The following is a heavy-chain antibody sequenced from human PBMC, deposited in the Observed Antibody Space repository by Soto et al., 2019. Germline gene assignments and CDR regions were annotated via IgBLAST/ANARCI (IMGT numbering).Heavy chain of an antibody. V-gene: IGHV3-7*01. Sequence: GGSLRLSCAASGFTFSSYWMSWVRQAPGKGLEWVANIKQDGSEKYYVDSVEGRLTISRDNAKNSLYLQMNSLRAEDTAVYYCAREVGYCSSTSCPTYFGGYYYGMDVWGQGTTVTVSS. CDR2: IKQDGSEK. CDR3: AREVGYCSSTSCPTYFGGYYYGMDV. J-gene: IGHJ6*02. D-gene: IGHD2-2*01. CDR1: GFTFSSYW.